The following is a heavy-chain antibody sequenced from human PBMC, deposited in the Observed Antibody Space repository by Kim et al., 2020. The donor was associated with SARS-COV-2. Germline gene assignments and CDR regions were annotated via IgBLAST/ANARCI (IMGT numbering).Heavy chain of an antibody. Sequence: GGSLRLSCAASGFTFSSYAMHWVRQAPGKGLEWVAVISYDGSNKYYADSVKGRFTISRDNSKNTLYLQMNSPRAEDTAVYYCAREMTTVTRGDAFDIWG. CDR1: GFTFSSYA. CDR3: AREMTTVTRGDAFDI. D-gene: IGHD4-17*01. V-gene: IGHV3-30*04. J-gene: IGHJ3*02. CDR2: ISYDGSNK.